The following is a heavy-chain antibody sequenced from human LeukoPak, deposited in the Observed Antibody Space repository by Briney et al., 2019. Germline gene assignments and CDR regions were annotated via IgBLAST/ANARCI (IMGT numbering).Heavy chain of an antibody. J-gene: IGHJ4*02. D-gene: IGHD5-18*01. CDR3: ARSPGSVDTAMVTS. Sequence: GGSLRLSCAASGFTFSSYAMHWVRQAPGKGLEWVAVISYDGSNKYYADSVKGRFTISRDNSKNALYLQMNSLRAEDTAVYYCARSPGSVDTAMVTSWGQGTLVTVSS. CDR2: ISYDGSNK. CDR1: GFTFSSYA. V-gene: IGHV3-30-3*01.